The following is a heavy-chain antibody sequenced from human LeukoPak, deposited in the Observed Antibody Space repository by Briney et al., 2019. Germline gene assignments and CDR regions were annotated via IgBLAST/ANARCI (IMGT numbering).Heavy chain of an antibody. CDR1: GYTFTSYD. Sequence: ASVKVSCKASGYTFTSYDINWVRHATGQGLEWMGWMNPNSGNTGYAQKFQGRVTMTRNTSISTAYMELSSLRSEDTAVYYCARGSPYRSSTSCSKGFDYWGQGTLVTVSS. CDR3: ARGSPYRSSTSCSKGFDY. V-gene: IGHV1-8*01. CDR2: MNPNSGNT. D-gene: IGHD2-2*01. J-gene: IGHJ4*02.